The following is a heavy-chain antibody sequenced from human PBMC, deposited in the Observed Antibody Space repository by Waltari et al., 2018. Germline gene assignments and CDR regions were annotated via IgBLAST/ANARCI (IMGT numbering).Heavy chain of an antibody. Sequence: QVQLQESGPGLVKPSETLSLTCAVSGYSISRGYYWGWIRQPPGKGLEEFGRIFHSRSTFYNPSIKSRVTMSVDTSKYQFSLKLSFVTAADTAVYYCASLTYYYDSSGLYWGQGTLVTVSS. CDR1: GYSISRGYY. CDR2: IFHSRST. V-gene: IGHV4-38-2*01. CDR3: ASLTYYYDSSGLY. D-gene: IGHD3-22*01. J-gene: IGHJ4*02.